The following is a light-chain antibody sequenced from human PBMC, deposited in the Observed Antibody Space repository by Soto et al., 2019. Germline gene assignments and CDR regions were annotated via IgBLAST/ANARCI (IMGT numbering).Light chain of an antibody. CDR2: DVT. J-gene: IGLJ1*01. CDR1: SSDIGDYDF. Sequence: QSALAQPASMSGSPGQSITISCTGTSSDIGDYDFVSWYQQHPGKAPKLMIYDVTNRPSGVSPRFSGSKSGNTASLTISGLQAEDMADYYCSSYTSRSTHVFGTGTKVTVL. CDR3: SSYTSRSTHV. V-gene: IGLV2-14*01.